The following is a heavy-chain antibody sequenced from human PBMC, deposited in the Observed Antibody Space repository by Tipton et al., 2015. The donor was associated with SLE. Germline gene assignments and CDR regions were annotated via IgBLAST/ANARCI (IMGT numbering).Heavy chain of an antibody. D-gene: IGHD5-12*01. CDR3: ARKGVATMRY. J-gene: IGHJ4*02. Sequence: TLSLTCAVSGGSISSGNWWIWVRQPPGKGLEWIGEIYHSGSTNYNPSLKSRVTISVDTSKNQFSLKLSSVTAADTAVYYCARKGVATMRYWGQGILVTVSS. CDR1: GGSISSGNW. V-gene: IGHV4-4*02. CDR2: IYHSGST.